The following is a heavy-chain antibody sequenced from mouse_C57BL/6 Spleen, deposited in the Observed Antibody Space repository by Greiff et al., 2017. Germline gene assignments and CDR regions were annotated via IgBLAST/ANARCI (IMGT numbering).Heavy chain of an antibody. CDR2: IDPSDSYT. CDR3: AGGSYYSNYGFAY. V-gene: IGHV1-69*01. Sequence: VQLQQPGAELVMPGASVKLSCKASGYTFTSYWMHWVKQRPGQGLEWIGEIDPSDSYTNYNQKFKGKSTLTVDQSSSTAYMQLSSLTSEDSAVYYCAGGSYYSNYGFAYWGQGTLVTVSA. D-gene: IGHD2-5*01. CDR1: GYTFTSYW. J-gene: IGHJ3*01.